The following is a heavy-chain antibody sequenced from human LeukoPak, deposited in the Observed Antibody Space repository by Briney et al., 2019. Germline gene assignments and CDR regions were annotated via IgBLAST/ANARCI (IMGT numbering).Heavy chain of an antibody. CDR1: GFTFSDYF. V-gene: IGHV3-11*01. Sequence: GESLRLSCAASGFTFSDYFMSWIRQTPGKGLEWVSYVSSSGSTIYYADSVKGRFTISRDNAKNSLYVQMNSLRAEDTAVYYCARVGYYGMDVWGQGTTVTVSS. CDR2: VSSSGSTI. CDR3: ARVGYYGMDV. J-gene: IGHJ6*02.